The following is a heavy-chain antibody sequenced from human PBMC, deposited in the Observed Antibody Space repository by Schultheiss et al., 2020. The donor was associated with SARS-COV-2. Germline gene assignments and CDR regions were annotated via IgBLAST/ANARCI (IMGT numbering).Heavy chain of an antibody. Sequence: GGSLRLSCAASGFTFSSYWMHWVRQAPGKGLVWVSRINSDGSSTSYADSVKGRFTISRDNAKNTLYLQMNSLRAEDTAVYYCAREGYSYGKYYYYGMDVWGQGTTVTVSS. CDR1: GFTFSSYW. CDR2: INSDGSST. J-gene: IGHJ6*02. CDR3: AREGYSYGKYYYYGMDV. D-gene: IGHD5-18*01. V-gene: IGHV3-74*01.